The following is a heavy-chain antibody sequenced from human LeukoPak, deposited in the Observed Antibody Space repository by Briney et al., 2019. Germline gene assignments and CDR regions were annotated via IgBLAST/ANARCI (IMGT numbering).Heavy chain of an antibody. Sequence: PGGSLRLSCAASGFTFSSYEMNWVRQAPGKGLEWVSYISGSGTTAIYYADSVKGRFTISRDNSKNTLYLQMNSLRAEDTAVYYCARSGFNRFDYWGQGTLVTVSS. CDR2: ISGSGTTAI. D-gene: IGHD5-24*01. J-gene: IGHJ4*02. CDR1: GFTFSSYE. V-gene: IGHV3-48*03. CDR3: ARSGFNRFDY.